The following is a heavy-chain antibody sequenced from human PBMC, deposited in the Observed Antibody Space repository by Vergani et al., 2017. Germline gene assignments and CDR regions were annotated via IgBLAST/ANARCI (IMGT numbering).Heavy chain of an antibody. CDR1: GFTVSGNY. D-gene: IGHD3-10*01. V-gene: IGHV3-66*02. CDR3: ARGNYYYSDYYIDP. CDR2: IYSGDET. J-gene: IGHJ5*02. Sequence: ELQLVESGGGLVQPGGSLRLSCAASGFTVSGNYMSWVRQAPGKGLEWVSHIYSGDETYYADSVKDRVTISRDTSKNTLHLQINNLRVEDTAVYYCARGNYYYSDYYIDPWGQGTLVTVSS.